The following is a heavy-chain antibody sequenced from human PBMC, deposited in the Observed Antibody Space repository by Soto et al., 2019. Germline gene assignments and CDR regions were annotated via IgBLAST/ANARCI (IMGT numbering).Heavy chain of an antibody. J-gene: IGHJ4*02. D-gene: IGHD3-16*01. V-gene: IGHV1-18*01. CDR2: ISAYNGNT. CDR3: ARGGTPTDY. Sequence: QVQLVQSGAEVKKPGASVKVSYKTSGYTFTNFGISWVRQAPGQGLEWMGWISAYNGNTNYAQKFQGRVTMTTDTSTRTACKAVRSLRSDEQAVYYCARGGTPTDYWGQGTLVTVAS. CDR1: GYTFTNFG.